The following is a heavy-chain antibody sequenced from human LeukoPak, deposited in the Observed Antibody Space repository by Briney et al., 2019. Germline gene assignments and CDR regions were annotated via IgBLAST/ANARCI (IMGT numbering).Heavy chain of an antibody. Sequence: SQTLSPTCTVSGGSISSGDYYWTWIRQPPGKGLEWIGYIYYSGSTYYNPPLKSRVTTSVDTSKNQFSLKLSSVTAADTAVYYCARDQNGNYYYYGMDVWGRGTTVTVSS. CDR1: GGSISSGDYY. CDR3: ARDQNGNYYYYGMDV. J-gene: IGHJ6*02. V-gene: IGHV4-30-4*01. CDR2: IYYSGST. D-gene: IGHD1-1*01.